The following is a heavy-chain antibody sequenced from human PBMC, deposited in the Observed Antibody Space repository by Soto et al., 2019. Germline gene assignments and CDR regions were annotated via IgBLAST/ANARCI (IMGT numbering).Heavy chain of an antibody. V-gene: IGHV1-3*01. Sequence: ASVKVSCKASGYTFTSYAMHWVRQAPGQRLEWMGWINAGNGNTKYSQKFQGRVTITRDTSASTAYMELSSLRSEDTAVYYCAREGEALYSSGWLGYCYYGMDVWGQGTTVTAP. CDR2: INAGNGNT. CDR1: GYTFTSYA. J-gene: IGHJ6*02. CDR3: AREGEALYSSGWLGYCYYGMDV. D-gene: IGHD6-19*01.